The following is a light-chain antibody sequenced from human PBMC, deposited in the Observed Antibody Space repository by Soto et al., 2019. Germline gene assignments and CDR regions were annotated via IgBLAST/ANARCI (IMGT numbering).Light chain of an antibody. CDR3: CSYAGTYAVV. V-gene: IGLV2-11*01. Sequence: QSALTQPASVSGSPGQSITISCTGTSSDVGGYNYVSWHQHHPGKAPKLIIYDVRKRPSGVPNRFSASKSGNTASLTISGLQAEDEADYFCCSYAGTYAVVFGGGTKLTV. CDR2: DVR. CDR1: SSDVGGYNY. J-gene: IGLJ2*01.